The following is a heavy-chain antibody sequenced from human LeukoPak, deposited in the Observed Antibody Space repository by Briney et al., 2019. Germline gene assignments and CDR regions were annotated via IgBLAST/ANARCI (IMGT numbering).Heavy chain of an antibody. Sequence: SETLSFTCRVSDYYINNGYYWGWIRQPPGKGLEWIGSIYHSGNTDYNPSLESRVTISVDTSKNQFSLRLNSVTAADTAVYYCARELYYGSGSFLFWGQGTLVTVSS. CDR2: IYHSGNT. CDR1: DYYINNGYY. J-gene: IGHJ4*02. V-gene: IGHV4-38-2*02. CDR3: ARELYYGSGSFLF. D-gene: IGHD3-10*01.